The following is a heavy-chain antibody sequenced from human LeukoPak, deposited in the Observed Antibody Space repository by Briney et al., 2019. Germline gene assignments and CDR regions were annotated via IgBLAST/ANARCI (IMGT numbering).Heavy chain of an antibody. V-gene: IGHV4-34*01. CDR3: ARERDGSGSYYTYYFDY. CDR2: INHSGST. D-gene: IGHD3-10*01. Sequence: PSETLSLTCAVYGGSFSGYYWSWIRQPPGKGLEWIGEINHSGSTNYNPSLKSRVTISVDTSKNQFSLKLSSGTAADTAVYYCARERDGSGSYYTYYFDYWGQGTLVTVSS. CDR1: GGSFSGYY. J-gene: IGHJ4*02.